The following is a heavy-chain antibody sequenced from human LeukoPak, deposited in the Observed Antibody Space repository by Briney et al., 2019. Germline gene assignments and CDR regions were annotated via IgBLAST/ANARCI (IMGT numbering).Heavy chain of an antibody. J-gene: IGHJ4*02. CDR3: ARDTGLLVVNSSSWYYFDY. D-gene: IGHD6-13*01. CDR1: GGSVSSGSYY. V-gene: IGHV4-61*01. Sequence: PSETLSLTCTVSGGSVSSGSYYWSWIRQPPGKGLEWIGYIYYSGSTSYNPSLKSRVTISVDTSKNQFSLKLSSVTAADTAVYYRARDTGLLVVNSSSWYYFDYWGQGTLVTVSS. CDR2: IYYSGST.